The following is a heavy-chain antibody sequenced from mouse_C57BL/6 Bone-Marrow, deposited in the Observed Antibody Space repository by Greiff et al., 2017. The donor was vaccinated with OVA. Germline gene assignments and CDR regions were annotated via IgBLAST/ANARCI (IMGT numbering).Heavy chain of an antibody. CDR3: GIGKIYYYGSRRYVDV. D-gene: IGHD1-1*01. V-gene: IGHV1-74*01. J-gene: IGHJ1*03. Sequence: QVQLQQPGAELVKPGASVKVSCKASGYTFTSYWMHWVKQRPGQGLEWIGRIHPSDSDTNYNQKFKGKATLTADKSSSTAYMQLSSLTSEDSAVYYCGIGKIYYYGSRRYVDVWGTGTTVTVSS. CDR1: GYTFTSYW. CDR2: IHPSDSDT.